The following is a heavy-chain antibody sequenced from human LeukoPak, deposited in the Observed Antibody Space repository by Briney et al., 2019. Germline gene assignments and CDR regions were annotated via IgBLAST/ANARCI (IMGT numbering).Heavy chain of an antibody. V-gene: IGHV1-69*13. D-gene: IGHD2-2*01. CDR3: ARAPCGSTSCYAYYYYGMDV. Sequence: SVKVSCKASGGTFSSYAISWVRQAPGQGLEWMGGIIPIFGTANYAQKFQGRVTITADESTSTAYMELSGLRSEDTAVYYCARAPCGSTSCYAYYYYGMDVWGQGTTVTVSS. CDR2: IIPIFGTA. J-gene: IGHJ6*02. CDR1: GGTFSSYA.